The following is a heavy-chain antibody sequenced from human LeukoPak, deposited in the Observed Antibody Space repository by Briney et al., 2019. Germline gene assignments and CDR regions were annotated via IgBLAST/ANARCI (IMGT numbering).Heavy chain of an antibody. CDR2: IKPDGTTK. CDR3: ARSIPYGTTWYGRSDY. Sequence: GGSLRLSCAASGFPFSSYSMTWVRQAPGKGLEWVANIKPDGTTKFYVDSVKGRFTISRDNALNSLYLQMNSLRAEDTAIYYCARSIPYGTTWYGRSDYWGQGTLVIVSS. D-gene: IGHD6-13*01. CDR1: GFPFSSYS. J-gene: IGHJ4*02. V-gene: IGHV3-7*03.